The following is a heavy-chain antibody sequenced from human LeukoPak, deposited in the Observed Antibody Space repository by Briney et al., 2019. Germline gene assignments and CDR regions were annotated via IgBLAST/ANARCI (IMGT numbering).Heavy chain of an antibody. CDR2: IYSGGST. V-gene: IGHV3-66*01. CDR1: GFTVSSNY. CDR3: AKAPFGSIDY. J-gene: IGHJ4*02. D-gene: IGHD3-16*01. Sequence: GGSLRLSCAASGFTVSSNYMSWVRQAPGKGLEWVSVIYSGGSTYYADSVKGRFTISRDNSKNTLYLQMNSLRADDTAVYYCAKAPFGSIDYWGQGTLVTVSS.